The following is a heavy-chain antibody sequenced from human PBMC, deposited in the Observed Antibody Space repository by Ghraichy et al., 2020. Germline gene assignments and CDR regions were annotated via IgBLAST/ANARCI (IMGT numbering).Heavy chain of an antibody. CDR3: EKSGGY. J-gene: IGHJ4*02. V-gene: IGHV4-61*02. CDR2: IYNSGST. Sequence: SETLSLTCTVSGGSISSAGDHWNWMRQPAGKGLEWIGRIYNSGSTDYNPSLKSRVTMSMDTSKNQFSLKLTSVTAADTAVYYCEKSGGYWGQGTLVTVSS. CDR1: GGSISSAGDH. D-gene: IGHD1-1*01.